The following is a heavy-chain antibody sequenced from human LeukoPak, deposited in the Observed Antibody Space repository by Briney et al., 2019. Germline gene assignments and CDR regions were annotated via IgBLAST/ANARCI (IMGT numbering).Heavy chain of an antibody. J-gene: IGHJ4*02. CDR1: GYTFTGYY. CDR3: ARGAVIRTEGYYFDY. D-gene: IGHD3-3*02. Sequence: ASVKVSCKASGYTFTGYYMHWLRQAPGQGLEWMGWINPNSGDTNYAQKFQGRVTMTRDSSITTAHMELSRLKSDDTAVFYCARGAVIRTEGYYFDYWGQGALVTVSS. CDR2: INPNSGDT. V-gene: IGHV1-2*02.